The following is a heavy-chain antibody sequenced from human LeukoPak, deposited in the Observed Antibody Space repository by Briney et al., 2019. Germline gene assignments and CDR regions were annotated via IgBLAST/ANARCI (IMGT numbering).Heavy chain of an antibody. D-gene: IGHD4-17*01. Sequence: GGSLRLSCAASGFTFSTHWMHWVRQAPGKGLVWVSCIGGRGSSTRYADSVKGRFTISRDNAKNTLYQQMNSLRAEDTAVYYCAREVSGDPWYNWFDPWGQGTLVPVCS. J-gene: IGHJ5*02. CDR2: IGGRGSST. V-gene: IGHV3-74*01. CDR3: AREVSGDPWYNWFDP. CDR1: GFTFSTHW.